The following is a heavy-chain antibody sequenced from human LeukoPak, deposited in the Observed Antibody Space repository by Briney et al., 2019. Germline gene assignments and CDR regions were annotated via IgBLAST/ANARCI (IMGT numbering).Heavy chain of an antibody. D-gene: IGHD1-26*01. CDR3: ARDPAARSGNYSYHGMDV. J-gene: IGHJ6*02. V-gene: IGHV3-21*01. Sequence: PGGSLRLSCAASGFTFSSYWMHWVRQAPGKGLEWVSSISSSSSYIYYADSVKGRFTISRDNARNSVYLQMNSLRAEDRAVYYCARDPAARSGNYSYHGMDVWGLGTTVTVSS. CDR2: ISSSSSYI. CDR1: GFTFSSYW.